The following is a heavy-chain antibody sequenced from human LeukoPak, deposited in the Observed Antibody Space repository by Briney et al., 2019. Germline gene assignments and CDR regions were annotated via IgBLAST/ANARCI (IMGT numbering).Heavy chain of an antibody. CDR1: GGWMRRHY. D-gene: IGHD5-24*01. CDR2: IYYSGST. CDR3: ARVAITGYNLEPIDY. V-gene: IGHV4-59*08. Sequence: PSETLSLTWPVSGGWMRRHYWGCIRQPPGKGLEWIGYIYYSGSTEYNPSLKSRVTISVDTSKNLFSLKLSSVTAADTAVYYGARVAITGYNLEPIDYRGQGTLVTVSS. J-gene: IGHJ4*02.